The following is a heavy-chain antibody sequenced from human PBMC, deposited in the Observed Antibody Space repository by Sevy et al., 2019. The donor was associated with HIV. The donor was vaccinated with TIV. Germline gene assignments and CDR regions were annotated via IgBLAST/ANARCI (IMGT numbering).Heavy chain of an antibody. CDR2: ISGSGGST. V-gene: IGHV3-23*01. D-gene: IGHD4-4*01. J-gene: IGHJ6*02. CDR3: AKALMTTVYYYYYGMDV. CDR1: GFTFSSYA. Sequence: GGSLRLSCAASGFTFSSYAMSRVRQAPRKGLEWVSAISGSGGSTYYADSVKGRFTISRDNSKNTLYLQMNSLRAEDTAVYYCAKALMTTVYYYYYGMDVWGQGTTVTVSS.